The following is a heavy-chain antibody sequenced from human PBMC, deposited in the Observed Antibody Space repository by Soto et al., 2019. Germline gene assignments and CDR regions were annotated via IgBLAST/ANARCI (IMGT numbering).Heavy chain of an antibody. Sequence: SETLSLTCTVSGVSISFYYWSWIRQPPGKGLEWIGYIYYSGSTNYNPSLKSRVTISVDTSKNQFSLKLSSVTAADTAVYYCASTKGSGSYSHYYYYMDVWGKGTTVTVSS. CDR3: ASTKGSGSYSHYYYYMDV. V-gene: IGHV4-59*08. CDR2: IYYSGST. J-gene: IGHJ6*03. CDR1: GVSISFYY. D-gene: IGHD3-10*01.